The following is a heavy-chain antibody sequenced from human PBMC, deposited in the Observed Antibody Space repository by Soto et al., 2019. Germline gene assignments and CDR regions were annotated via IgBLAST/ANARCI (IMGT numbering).Heavy chain of an antibody. CDR2: ISHDGSNK. V-gene: IGHV3-30*18. CDR1: GFTFGNYG. D-gene: IGHD2-15*01. CDR3: AKDFHGGVVVVAAAY. J-gene: IGHJ4*02. Sequence: QVQLVESGGGVVQPGRSLRLSCAGSGFTFGNYGMHWVRQAPGKGLEWVSVISHDGSNKYYVDSVKGRFTISRDNSKNTLYLQMNSLRAEDTAVYYCAKDFHGGVVVVAAAYWGQGTLVTVSS.